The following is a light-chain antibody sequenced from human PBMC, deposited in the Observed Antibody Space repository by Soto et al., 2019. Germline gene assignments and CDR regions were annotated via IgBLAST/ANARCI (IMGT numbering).Light chain of an antibody. V-gene: IGKV1-27*01. CDR1: QGINSY. CDR2: AAS. Sequence: DIQMTQSPSSLSASVGDRVTITCRASQGINSYLAWYQQKPGKVPKLLIYAASTLQSGVPSRFSGSGSETDFTLTISSLQPEDVATSYCQRYNNAPDTFGGGTRVEI. CDR3: QRYNNAPDT. J-gene: IGKJ4*01.